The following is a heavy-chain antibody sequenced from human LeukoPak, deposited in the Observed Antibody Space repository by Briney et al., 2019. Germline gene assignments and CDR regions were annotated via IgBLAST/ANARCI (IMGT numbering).Heavy chain of an antibody. J-gene: IGHJ4*02. D-gene: IGHD2-8*01. CDR1: GFIFGDYN. Sequence: GGSLRLSCAASGFIFGDYNMHWIRQSPGKGLEWVSLISWDGGSAYYADSVKGRFTISRDNSKNSLYLQMNSLRSEDTAFYYCVKDMRHPGTNGWIYYFAYWGQGTLVTVSS. V-gene: IGHV3-43*01. CDR2: ISWDGGSA. CDR3: VKDMRHPGTNGWIYYFAY.